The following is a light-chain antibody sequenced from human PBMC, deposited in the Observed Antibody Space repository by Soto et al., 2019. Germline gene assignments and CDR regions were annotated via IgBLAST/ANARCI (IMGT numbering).Light chain of an antibody. Sequence: EIVMTQSPATLSVSPGERATLSCRASQSVSSNLAWYQQNRGQAPRLLIYGASTRATGIPARFSGSGSGTEFTITISSLQSEDFAVYYCQQYNNWPPGTFGQGTKVEIK. J-gene: IGKJ1*01. V-gene: IGKV3-15*01. CDR1: QSVSSN. CDR2: GAS. CDR3: QQYNNWPPGT.